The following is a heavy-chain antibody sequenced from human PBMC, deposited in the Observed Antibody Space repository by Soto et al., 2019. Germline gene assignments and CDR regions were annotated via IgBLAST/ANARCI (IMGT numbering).Heavy chain of an antibody. V-gene: IGHV3-23*01. Sequence: EVQLLESGAGLVQPGGSLRLSCAASGFTFSSYAMSWVRQAPGKGLEWVSGISTSGDSTYYADSVKGRFTISRAKSKDTLYLQMNSLRAGDTAVSYCAINARYCSSTSCYADWGQGTLVTVAS. CDR1: GFTFSSYA. CDR2: ISTSGDST. J-gene: IGHJ4*02. D-gene: IGHD2-2*01. CDR3: AINARYCSSTSCYAD.